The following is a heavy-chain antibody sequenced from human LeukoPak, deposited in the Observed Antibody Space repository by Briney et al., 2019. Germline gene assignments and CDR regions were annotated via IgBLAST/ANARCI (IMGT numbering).Heavy chain of an antibody. CDR3: ARDPSLTRRDYYYYMDV. Sequence: GGSLRLSCAASGFTFSSYSMNWVRQAPGKGLEWVSSISSSSSYIYYADSVKGRFTISRDNAKNSLYLQMNSLRAEDTAVYYCARDPSLTRRDYYYYMDVWGKGTTVTVSS. D-gene: IGHD2-2*01. V-gene: IGHV3-21*01. CDR1: GFTFSSYS. CDR2: ISSSSSYI. J-gene: IGHJ6*03.